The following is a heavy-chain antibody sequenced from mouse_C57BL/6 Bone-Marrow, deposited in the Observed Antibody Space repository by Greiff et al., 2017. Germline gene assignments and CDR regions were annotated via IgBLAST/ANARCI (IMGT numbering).Heavy chain of an antibody. J-gene: IGHJ3*01. CDR2: ISSGGDYI. V-gene: IGHV5-9-1*02. CDR3: TRALQFPGRFAD. CDR1: GFTFSSYA. D-gene: IGHD2-1*01. Sequence: EVMLVESGEGLVQPGGSLKLSCAASGFTFSSYAMSWVRQTPEKGLEWVAYISSGGDYIYYADPVKGRFTISRDNARNTLYLQMSSLKSEDTAMYYCTRALQFPGRFADWGQGTLVTVSA.